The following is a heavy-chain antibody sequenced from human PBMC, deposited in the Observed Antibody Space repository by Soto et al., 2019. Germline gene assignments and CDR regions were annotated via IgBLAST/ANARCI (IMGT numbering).Heavy chain of an antibody. Sequence: GGSLRLSCAASGFTFSSYGMHWVRQAPGKGLEWVAVIWYDGSNKFYADSVKGRVTISRDNSKNTLYLQMNSLRAEDTAVYYCAREYYDSSGYYYFGFGYWGQGTLVTVSS. V-gene: IGHV3-33*01. CDR3: AREYYDSSGYYYFGFGY. CDR1: GFTFSSYG. J-gene: IGHJ4*02. D-gene: IGHD3-22*01. CDR2: IWYDGSNK.